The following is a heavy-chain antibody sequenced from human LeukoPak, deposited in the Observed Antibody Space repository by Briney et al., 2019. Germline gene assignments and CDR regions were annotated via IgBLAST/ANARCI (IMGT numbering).Heavy chain of an antibody. CDR3: TKDTYCSGTTCNGGPGNY. J-gene: IGHJ4*02. D-gene: IGHD2-2*01. V-gene: IGHV4-4*07. CDR2: IYASGST. Sequence: SETLSLTCTVSGGSISSQYWSWIRQPAGKGLEWIGRIYASGSTNYNPSLKSRVTMSVDTSKNQFSLKLSSVTAADTAVFYCTKDTYCSGTTCNGGPGNYWGQGILVTVSS. CDR1: GGSISSQY.